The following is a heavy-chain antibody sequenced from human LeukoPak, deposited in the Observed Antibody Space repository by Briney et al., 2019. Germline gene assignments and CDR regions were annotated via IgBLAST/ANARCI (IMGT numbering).Heavy chain of an antibody. CDR2: IKPDGGEK. D-gene: IGHD3-10*01. V-gene: IGHV3-7*05. CDR3: VRGSSGTAVRGISWAWFDP. Sequence: GGSLRLSCAASGFTFSSYWMTWVRQAPGTGLQRVANIKPDGGEKYYVDSVKGRFTISRDNAKNSLYLEMNSLRPEDTAVYYCVRGSSGTAVRGISWAWFDPWGQGTLVTVSS. CDR1: GFTFSSYW. J-gene: IGHJ5*02.